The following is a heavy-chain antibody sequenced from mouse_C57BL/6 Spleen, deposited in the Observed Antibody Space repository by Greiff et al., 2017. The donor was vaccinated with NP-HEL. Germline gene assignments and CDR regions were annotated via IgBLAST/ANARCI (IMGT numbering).Heavy chain of an antibody. D-gene: IGHD2-5*01. Sequence: VQLQQPGAELVKPGASVKLSCKASGYTFTSYWMHWVKQRPGQGLEWIGMIHPNSGSTNYNEKFKSKATLTVDKSSSTAYMQLSSLTSEDSAVYYCSYSNWRAYAMDYWGQGTSVTVSS. CDR2: IHPNSGST. V-gene: IGHV1-64*01. J-gene: IGHJ4*01. CDR1: GYTFTSYW. CDR3: SYSNWRAYAMDY.